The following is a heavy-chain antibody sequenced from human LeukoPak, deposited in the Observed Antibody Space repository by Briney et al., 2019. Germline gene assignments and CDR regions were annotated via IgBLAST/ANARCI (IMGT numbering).Heavy chain of an antibody. CDR1: GFTFSISA. J-gene: IGHJ4*02. V-gene: IGHV3-30*04. Sequence: GGSLRLSCAASGFTFSISAMLWVRQAPGKGLEWVAVISFDGRNKYYADSVKGRFTVSRDNSKSTLFLQMSTLKAEDTAVYYCATLTGTTGSDDYWGQGTLVTVSS. CDR2: ISFDGRNK. CDR3: ATLTGTTGSDDY. D-gene: IGHD1-20*01.